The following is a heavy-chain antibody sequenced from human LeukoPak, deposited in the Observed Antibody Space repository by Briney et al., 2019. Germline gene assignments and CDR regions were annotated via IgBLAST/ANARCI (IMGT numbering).Heavy chain of an antibody. CDR1: GYSISSGYY. CDR2: IYHSGST. Sequence: SETLSLTCTISGYSISSGYYWGWIRQPPGKGPEWIGSIYHSGSTYYNPSLKSRVTISVDTSKNQFSLKLISVTAADTAVYYCARIDSTGWFRGGDYWGQGTLVTVSS. J-gene: IGHJ4*02. D-gene: IGHD6-19*01. CDR3: ARIDSTGWFRGGDY. V-gene: IGHV4-38-2*02.